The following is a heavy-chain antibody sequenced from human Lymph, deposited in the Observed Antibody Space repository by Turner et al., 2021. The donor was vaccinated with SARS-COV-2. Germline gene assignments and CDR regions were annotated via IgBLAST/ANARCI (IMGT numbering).Heavy chain of an antibody. CDR1: GYTFTSYD. CDR3: GRGRYSGGGMDV. CDR2: MNLNSGNT. J-gene: IGHJ6*02. V-gene: IGHV1-8*01. Sequence: VQLVQSGAEVKKPGASVKVSCKSSGYTFTSYDINWVRQATGQGLEWMGWMNLNSGNTGYAQKFQGRVTMTRNISISTAYRELCTLRSEDTAVYYCGRGRYSGGGMDVWGQGTTVTVSS. D-gene: IGHD1-26*01.